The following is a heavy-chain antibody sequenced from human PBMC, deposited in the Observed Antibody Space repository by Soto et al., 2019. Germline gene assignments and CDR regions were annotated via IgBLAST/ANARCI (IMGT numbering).Heavy chain of an antibody. CDR1: GGSFSDYY. CDR2: ISTSGIT. D-gene: IGHD4-17*01. J-gene: IGHJ4*02. Sequence: KSSETLSLTCTVSGGSFSDYYWNWFRQPAGKGLEWIGRISTSGITNYNPSLRSRVSMSLDTSKNQFSLEVTSVTAADTAMYYCARDLTDGDYIFDYWGQGTLVTVSS. CDR3: ARDLTDGDYIFDY. V-gene: IGHV4-4*07.